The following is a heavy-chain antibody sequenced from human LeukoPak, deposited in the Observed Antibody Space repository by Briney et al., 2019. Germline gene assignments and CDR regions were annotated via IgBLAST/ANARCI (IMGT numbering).Heavy chain of an antibody. D-gene: IGHD1-26*01. CDR2: INPSTGGT. J-gene: IGHJ4*02. CDR3: ARDNDLRPIVGATTFPNEFDY. V-gene: IGHV1-2*06. Sequence: ASVKVSCKPSRYTFTGYYLHWVRQAPGQGLEWMGRINPSTGGTNYAQNFQGRVTMTRDASISTAYMELSRLTSDDTAVYYCARDNDLRPIVGATTFPNEFDYWGQGTLVTVSS. CDR1: RYTFTGYY.